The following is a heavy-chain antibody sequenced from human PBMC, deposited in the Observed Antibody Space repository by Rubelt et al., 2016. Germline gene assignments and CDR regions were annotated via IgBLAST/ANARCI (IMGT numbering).Heavy chain of an antibody. CDR2: IYYSGST. D-gene: IGHD3-16*02. CDR1: GGSFSGYY. CDR3: ATVMITFGGVIV. J-gene: IGHJ4*02. V-gene: IGHV4-34*01. Sequence: QVQLQQWGAGLLKPSETLSLTCAVYGGSFSGYYWGWIRQPPGKGLEWIGSIYYSGSTYYNPSLKSRVTISVDTSKNRFSLKLSSVTAADTAVYYCATVMITFGGVIVWGQGTLVTVSS.